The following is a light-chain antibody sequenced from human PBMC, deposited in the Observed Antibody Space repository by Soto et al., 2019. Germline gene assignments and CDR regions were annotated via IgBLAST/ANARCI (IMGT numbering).Light chain of an antibody. Sequence: EIVLTQSPATLSLSPGVRATLSCRASQSISSYLAWYRQKPGQAPRLLIYDASNRATGIPARFSGSGSGPDFTLTISSLEPEDFAVYYCQQRSNWPRTFGQGTKVDIK. CDR2: DAS. J-gene: IGKJ1*01. V-gene: IGKV3-11*01. CDR3: QQRSNWPRT. CDR1: QSISSY.